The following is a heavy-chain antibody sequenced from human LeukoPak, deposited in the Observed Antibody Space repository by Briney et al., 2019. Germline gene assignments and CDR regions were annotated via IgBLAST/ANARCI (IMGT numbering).Heavy chain of an antibody. J-gene: IGHJ5*02. Sequence: SVKVSCKASGGTFSSYAISWVRRAPGQGLEWMGRIIPIFGTANYAQKFQGRATITTDESTSTAYMELSSLRSEDTAVYYCARVPSSSDWFDPWGQGTLVTVSS. D-gene: IGHD6-13*01. CDR1: GGTFSSYA. CDR3: ARVPSSSDWFDP. CDR2: IIPIFGTA. V-gene: IGHV1-69*05.